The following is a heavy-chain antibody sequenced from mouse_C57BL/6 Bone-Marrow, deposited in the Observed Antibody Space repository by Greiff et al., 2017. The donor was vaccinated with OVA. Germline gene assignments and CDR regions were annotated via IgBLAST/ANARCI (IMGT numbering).Heavy chain of an antibody. CDR3: ARYGAPYYFDY. CDR1: GFTFTDYY. J-gene: IGHJ2*01. V-gene: IGHV7-3*01. CDR2: IRNKANGYTT. Sequence: EVHLVESGGGLVQPGGSLSLSCAASGFTFTDYYMSWVRQPPGKALEWLGFIRNKANGYTTEYSASVKGRFTISRDNSQSILYLQMNALRAEDSATYYCARYGAPYYFDYWGQGTTLTVSS.